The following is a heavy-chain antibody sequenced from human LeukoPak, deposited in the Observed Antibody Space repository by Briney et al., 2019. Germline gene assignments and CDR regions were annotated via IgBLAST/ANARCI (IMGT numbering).Heavy chain of an antibody. J-gene: IGHJ5*02. CDR3: AREEVYCSSTSCYFP. V-gene: IGHV1-69*13. D-gene: IGHD2-2*01. CDR1: GGTFSSYA. CDR2: IIPIFGTA. Sequence: SVKASCKASGGTFSSYAISWVRQAPGQGLEWMGGIIPIFGTANYAQKFQGRVTITADESTSTAYMELSSLRSEDTAVYYCAREEVYCSSTSCYFPWGQGTLVTVSS.